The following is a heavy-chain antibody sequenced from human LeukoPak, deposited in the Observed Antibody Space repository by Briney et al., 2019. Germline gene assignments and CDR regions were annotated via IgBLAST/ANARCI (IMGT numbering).Heavy chain of an antibody. J-gene: IGHJ4*02. CDR2: IRRKVYGGTT. CDR1: GFTFGDYA. D-gene: IGHD1-26*01. V-gene: IGHV3-49*04. Sequence: GGSLRLSCTASGFTFGDYAMGWVRQAPGKGLEWVGFIRRKVYGGTTEYAASVKGRFTISRDDSKSIAYLQMNSLKSEDTAVYYCTGSGSYSAVDYWGQGTLVTVSS. CDR3: TGSGSYSAVDY.